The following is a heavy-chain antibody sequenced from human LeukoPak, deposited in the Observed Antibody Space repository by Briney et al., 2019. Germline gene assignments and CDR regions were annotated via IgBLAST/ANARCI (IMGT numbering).Heavy chain of an antibody. D-gene: IGHD4-17*01. CDR2: MNPNSGNT. J-gene: IGHJ4*02. CDR3: ALQNRDYGDFDY. CDR1: GYTFTSYD. V-gene: IGHV1-8*01. Sequence: GASVKVSCKASGYTFTSYDINWVRQATGQGLEWMGWMNPNSGNTGYAQKFQGRVTMTRNTSISTAYMELSSLRSEDTAVYYCALQNRDYGDFDYWGQGTLVTVSS.